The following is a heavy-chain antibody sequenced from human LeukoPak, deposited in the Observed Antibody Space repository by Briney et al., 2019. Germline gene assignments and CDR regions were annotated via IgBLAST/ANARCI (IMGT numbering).Heavy chain of an antibody. J-gene: IGHJ4*02. CDR1: GGSVSSGSYY. V-gene: IGHV4-61*01. D-gene: IGHD4-17*01. Sequence: PSETLSLTCRVSGGSVSSGSYYWNWIRQPPGKGLEWIVYMFYSGSTNYNPSLKSRVTISVDTSKNQISLKLSSVTAADTAVYYCARGRYGDYPPFDYWGQGTLVTVSS. CDR2: MFYSGST. CDR3: ARGRYGDYPPFDY.